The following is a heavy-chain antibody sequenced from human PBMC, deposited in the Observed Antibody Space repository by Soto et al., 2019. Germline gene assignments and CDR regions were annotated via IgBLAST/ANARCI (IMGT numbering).Heavy chain of an antibody. Sequence: QVQLVQSGAEVKKPGASVKVSCKVSGYTLTELSMHWVRQAPGKGLEWMGGFDPEDGETIYAQKFQGRVTMTEDTSTDTAYMELSSLRSEDTAVYYCATFARIVGATTFAFDIWGQGTMVTVSS. D-gene: IGHD1-26*01. CDR1: GYTLTELS. J-gene: IGHJ3*02. CDR3: ATFARIVGATTFAFDI. CDR2: FDPEDGET. V-gene: IGHV1-24*01.